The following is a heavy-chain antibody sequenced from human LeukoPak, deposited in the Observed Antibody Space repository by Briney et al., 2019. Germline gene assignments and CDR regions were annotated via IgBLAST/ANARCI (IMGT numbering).Heavy chain of an antibody. Sequence: GGSLRLSCAASGFTFSSSAMSWVRQAPGKGLEWVSSITGAGGGAYYPDSVKGRFTISRDNSKNTLYLQMNSLRAEDTAIYYCAKGGDWRPAADWGQGTLVTVSS. CDR1: GFTFSSSA. V-gene: IGHV3-23*01. J-gene: IGHJ4*02. CDR2: ITGAGGGA. CDR3: AKGGDWRPAAD. D-gene: IGHD2-2*01.